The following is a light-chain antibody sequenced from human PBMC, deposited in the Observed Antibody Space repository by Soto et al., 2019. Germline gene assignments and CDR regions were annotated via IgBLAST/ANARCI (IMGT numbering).Light chain of an antibody. V-gene: IGKV1-13*02. CDR3: QQYNSYPRT. Sequence: AIQLTQSPSSLSASVGDRLTITCRPSQGISSALAWYQQKPGKAPKLLIYDASSLESGVPSRFSGSGSGTDFTLTISSLQPDDFATYYCQQYNSYPRTFGQGTKVDI. CDR1: QGISSA. J-gene: IGKJ1*01. CDR2: DAS.